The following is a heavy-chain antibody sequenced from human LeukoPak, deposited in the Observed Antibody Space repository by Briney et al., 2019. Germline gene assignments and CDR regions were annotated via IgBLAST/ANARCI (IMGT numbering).Heavy chain of an antibody. D-gene: IGHD3-10*01. V-gene: IGHV3-30*02. Sequence: PGRSLRLSCAASGFTFSSYAMHWVRQAPGKGLDWVAFIRYDGSDKYYADSVKGRFTISRDNSKNILYLQMSSLRPEDTAVYYCAKAGAASGSQDFRQSYYLPYGYWGQGTLVIVSS. CDR1: GFTFSSYA. J-gene: IGHJ4*02. CDR3: AKAGAASGSQDFRQSYYLPYGY. CDR2: IRYDGSDK.